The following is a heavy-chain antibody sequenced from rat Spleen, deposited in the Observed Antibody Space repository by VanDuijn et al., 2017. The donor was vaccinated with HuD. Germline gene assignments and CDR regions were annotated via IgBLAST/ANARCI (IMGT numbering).Heavy chain of an antibody. CDR1: GFTFNTYW. J-gene: IGHJ2*01. CDR2: ITNTGGST. V-gene: IGHV5-31*01. CDR3: TRENLVLDY. Sequence: EVQLVETGGGGVQPGRSLKLSCVASGFTFNTYWMTWIRQAPGKGLEWIASITNTGGSTYYPDSVKGRFTISRDNAKSTLYLQMNSLGSEDTATYYCTRENLVLDYWGQGVMVTVSS.